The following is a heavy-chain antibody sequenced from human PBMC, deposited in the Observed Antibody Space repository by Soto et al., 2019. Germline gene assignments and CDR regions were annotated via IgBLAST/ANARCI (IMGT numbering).Heavy chain of an antibody. CDR2: INFFLGQT. CDR1: GFYFNGYG. V-gene: IGHV3-23*01. CDR3: ARGAVYETDHYYRGMDV. Sequence: PGGSLRPSCAASGFYFNGYGISWVRQSPEKGLGWVASINFFLGQTYYADSVKGRSTISQDDAKDTVYLHLNSLRADDTSIYYCARGAVYETDHYYRGMDVWGQGSPVTVSS. D-gene: IGHD5-12*01. J-gene: IGHJ6*02.